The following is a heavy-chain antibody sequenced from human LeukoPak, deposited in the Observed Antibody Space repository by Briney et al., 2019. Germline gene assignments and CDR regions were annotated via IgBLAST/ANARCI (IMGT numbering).Heavy chain of an antibody. V-gene: IGHV4-34*01. J-gene: IGHJ5*02. CDR2: INDSSGRG. CDR3: SRDPIIGDNGWFDP. Sequence: SETLSLTSAVYGGSSSNDYWSWIRQPPGKGLEWIGEINDSSGRGNYNPSLKSRVTISVDTSKNQFSLYLSSVTAADTAVYYCSRDPIIGDNGWFDPWGLGTLVTVSS. D-gene: IGHD4-17*01. CDR1: GGSSSNDY.